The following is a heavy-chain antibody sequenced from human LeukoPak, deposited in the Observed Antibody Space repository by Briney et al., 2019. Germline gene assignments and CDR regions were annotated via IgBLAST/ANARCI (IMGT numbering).Heavy chain of an antibody. D-gene: IGHD2-2*01. Sequence: SSETLSPTCVVSGGSISSDSHYWSWIRQPPGKGLEWIGYIYYSGSTNYNPSLKSRVTISVDTSKNQFSLKLSSVTAADTAVYYCARGFKDIVVVPAAMALDYYYYYGMDVWGQGTTVTVSS. CDR3: ARGFKDIVVVPAAMALDYYYYYGMDV. J-gene: IGHJ6*02. CDR2: IYYSGST. V-gene: IGHV4-61*01. CDR1: GGSISSDSHY.